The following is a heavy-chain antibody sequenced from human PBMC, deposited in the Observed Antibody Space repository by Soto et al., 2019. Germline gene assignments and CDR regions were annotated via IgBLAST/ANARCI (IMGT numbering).Heavy chain of an antibody. Sequence: EVQLVESGGGLVQPGGSLRLSCAASGFTFSDHYMDWVRQPPGKGLEWVGRISRKANSYTTEYAASVKGRFTISRDDSKSSLYLQMNSLKTEDTAVYYCARVVIVATSYYFDYWGQGTLVTVSS. D-gene: IGHD5-12*01. V-gene: IGHV3-72*01. CDR1: GFTFSDHY. CDR2: ISRKANSYTT. J-gene: IGHJ4*02. CDR3: ARVVIVATSYYFDY.